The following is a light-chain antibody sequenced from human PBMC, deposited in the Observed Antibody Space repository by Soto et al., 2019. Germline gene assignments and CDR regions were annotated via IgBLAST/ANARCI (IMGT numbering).Light chain of an antibody. Sequence: DIQMTQSPSSVSASVGDRVTITCRAIQGSSSWVAWYQQKPWKAPKLLIYAASSLQSGVPSRFSGSGSGTDFTLTISSLQPEDFATYYCQQANSFRPFTFGPGIKVDIK. CDR2: AAS. CDR1: QGSSSW. V-gene: IGKV1D-12*01. CDR3: QQANSFRPFT. J-gene: IGKJ3*01.